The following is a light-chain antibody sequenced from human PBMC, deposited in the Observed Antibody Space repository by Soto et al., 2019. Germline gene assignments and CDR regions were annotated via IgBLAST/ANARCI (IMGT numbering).Light chain of an antibody. CDR2: DVS. CDR1: SNDVGGYNY. Sequence: QSALTQPRSVSGSPGQSVTISCTGTSNDVGGYNYVSWYQQHPVKAPKLMIYDVSERPSGVPDRFSGSKSGNTASLTISGLQAEDEADYYCCSYAGIYTVVFGGGTKVTVL. V-gene: IGLV2-11*01. CDR3: CSYAGIYTVV. J-gene: IGLJ2*01.